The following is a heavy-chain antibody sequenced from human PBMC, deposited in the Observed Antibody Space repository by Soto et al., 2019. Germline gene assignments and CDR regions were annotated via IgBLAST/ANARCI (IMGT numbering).Heavy chain of an antibody. V-gene: IGHV3-23*01. CDR1: GFTFNNYA. CDR3: AKHGPQYSSSLTHY. D-gene: IGHD6-13*01. CDR2: ISGGGDTT. J-gene: IGHJ4*02. Sequence: EVQLLESGGGLVQPGESLRLSCAGSGFTFNNYAMTWVRQAPGKGPEWVSAISGGGDTTYYADSVKGRFTISRDNYKNTLDLQMNSLRAEDTAVYYCAKHGPQYSSSLTHYWGQGTLVTVSS.